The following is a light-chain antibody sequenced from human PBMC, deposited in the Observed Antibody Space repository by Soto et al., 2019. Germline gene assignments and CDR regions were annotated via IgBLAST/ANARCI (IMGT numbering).Light chain of an antibody. V-gene: IGKV3-15*01. CDR1: QGIGDT. Sequence: EVVMTQSPSTLSASLGDGATLTCRASQGIGDTLAWYQQKPGQAPKLLIHEASTRATGIPDRFSGSGSGTEFTLTISSLQSEDFAVYYCQKYSNWHLLSFGGGTKVDIK. J-gene: IGKJ4*01. CDR3: QKYSNWHLLS. CDR2: EAS.